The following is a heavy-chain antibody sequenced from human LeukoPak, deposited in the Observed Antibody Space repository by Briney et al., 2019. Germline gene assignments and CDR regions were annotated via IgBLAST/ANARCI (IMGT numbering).Heavy chain of an antibody. CDR1: GFTFSTHW. CDR2: INQDGSVK. V-gene: IGHV3-7*02. CDR3: ARGTGYLLLDY. J-gene: IGHJ4*02. D-gene: IGHD3/OR15-3a*01. Sequence: GGSLRLSCVASGFTFSTHWMSWVRQAPGKGLEWVANINQDGSVKYYVDSVKGRFTISRDNAKNTLYLQMNSLRAEDTAVYYCARGTGYLLLDYWGQGTLVTVSS.